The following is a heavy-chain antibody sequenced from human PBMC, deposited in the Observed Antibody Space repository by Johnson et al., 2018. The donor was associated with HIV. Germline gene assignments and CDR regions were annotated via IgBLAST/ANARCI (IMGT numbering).Heavy chain of an antibody. D-gene: IGHD2-15*01. V-gene: IGHV3-13*01. J-gene: IGHJ3*02. CDR1: GFTFSSYA. CDR2: IGTAGDT. CDR3: AREVAGGAFDI. Sequence: VQLVESGGGLVQPGGSLRLSCAASGFTFSSYAMHWVRQATGKGLEWVSAIGTAGDTYYPGSVKGRFTISRENAKNSLYLQMNSLRAGDTAVYYCAREVAGGAFDIWGQGTMVTVSS.